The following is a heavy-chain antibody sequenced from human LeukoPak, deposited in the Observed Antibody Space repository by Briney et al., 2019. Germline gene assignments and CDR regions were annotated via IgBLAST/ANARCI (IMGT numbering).Heavy chain of an antibody. CDR2: IYYSGSS. CDR1: GGSISNYY. CDR3: ARVRYGSGSYSIDY. Sequence: SETLSLTCTVSGGSISNYYWSWIRQPPGKGLEWIGYIYYSGSSNYNPSLRSRLTISVDTSKNQFSLKLSSVTAADTAVYYCARVRYGSGSYSIDYWGQGTLVTVSS. D-gene: IGHD3-10*01. J-gene: IGHJ4*02. V-gene: IGHV4-59*01.